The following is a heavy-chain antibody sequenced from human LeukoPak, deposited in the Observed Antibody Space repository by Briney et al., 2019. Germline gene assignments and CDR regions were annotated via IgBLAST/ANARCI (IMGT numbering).Heavy chain of an antibody. CDR2: INPSGGST. J-gene: IGHJ4*02. V-gene: IGHV1-46*01. Sequence: GASVKVSCKASGYTFTSYYMHWVRQAPGQGLEWMGIINPSGGSTSYAQKFQGRVTITTDESTSTAYMELSSLRSEDTAVYYCARGNYYDSSGYYYVHDYWGQGTLVTVSS. CDR1: GYTFTSYY. CDR3: ARGNYYDSSGYYYVHDY. D-gene: IGHD3-22*01.